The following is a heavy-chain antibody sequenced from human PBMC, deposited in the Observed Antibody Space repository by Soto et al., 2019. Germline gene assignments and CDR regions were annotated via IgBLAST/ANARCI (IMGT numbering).Heavy chain of an antibody. D-gene: IGHD1-1*01. Sequence: SETLSLTCAVYGGSFSGYYWSWIRQPPGKGLEWIGEINHSGSTYYNPSLKSRVTIFVDTSKNQFSLKLSSVTAADTAVYYCARRHGLDIDAYYWGPGTQVTVSS. CDR2: INHSGST. J-gene: IGHJ4*02. CDR3: ARRHGLDIDAYY. V-gene: IGHV4-34*01. CDR1: GGSFSGYY.